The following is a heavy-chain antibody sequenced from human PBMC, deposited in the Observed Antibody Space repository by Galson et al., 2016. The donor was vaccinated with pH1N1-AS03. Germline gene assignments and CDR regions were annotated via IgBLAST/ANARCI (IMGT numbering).Heavy chain of an antibody. CDR3: ARVGGAGYNTYYFDF. Sequence: IRQPPGKALEWLAFIDWADDKFYSTSLKTRLTISRDTSKNQVVLTMTNIDPVDTATYYCARVGGAGYNTYYFDFWGQGTLVTVSS. J-gene: IGHJ4*02. D-gene: IGHD5-24*01. CDR2: IDWADDK. V-gene: IGHV2-70*01.